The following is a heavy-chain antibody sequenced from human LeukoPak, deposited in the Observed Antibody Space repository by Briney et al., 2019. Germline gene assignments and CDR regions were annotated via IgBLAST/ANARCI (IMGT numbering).Heavy chain of an antibody. Sequence: GESLKISCKGSGYSFTSYWIGWVRQMPGKGLEWMGIIYPGDSDTRYSPSFQGQVAISADKSISTAYLQWSSLKASDTAMYYCAGSLVAAAGKGWYFDLWGRGTLVTVSS. CDR3: AGSLVAAAGKGWYFDL. J-gene: IGHJ2*01. D-gene: IGHD6-13*01. CDR2: IYPGDSDT. V-gene: IGHV5-51*01. CDR1: GYSFTSYW.